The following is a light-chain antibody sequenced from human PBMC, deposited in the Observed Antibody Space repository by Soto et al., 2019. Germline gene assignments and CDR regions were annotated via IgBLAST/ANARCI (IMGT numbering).Light chain of an antibody. CDR3: CSYTTSNTRQIV. Sequence: QSVLTQPASGSGSPGQSITISCTGTSSDVGGYNYVSWYQRHPGKAPKLMIYDVSNRPSGVSNRFSGSKSGNTASLTISGLQPEDEADYYCCSYTTSNTRQIVFGTGTKVTVL. CDR2: DVS. J-gene: IGLJ1*01. CDR1: SSDVGGYNY. V-gene: IGLV2-14*03.